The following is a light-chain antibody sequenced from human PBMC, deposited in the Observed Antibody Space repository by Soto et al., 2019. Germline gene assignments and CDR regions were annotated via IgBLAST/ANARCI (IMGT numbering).Light chain of an antibody. V-gene: IGLV2-14*01. J-gene: IGLJ1*01. CDR3: NSYTTRTTYV. CDR2: GVT. CDR1: SSDVGAYNY. Sequence: QSALTQPASVSRSPGQSITISCAGTSSDVGAYNYVSWYQQHPGKAPKLLIYGVTNRPSGVSNRFSGSKSGYTASLTISGLQADDEADYFCNSYTTRTTYVFGTGTKLTVL.